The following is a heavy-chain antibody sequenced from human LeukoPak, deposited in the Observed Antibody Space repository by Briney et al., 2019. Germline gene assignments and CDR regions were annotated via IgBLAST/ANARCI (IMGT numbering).Heavy chain of an antibody. J-gene: IGHJ4*02. CDR3: TTDWDDILTGYHDY. V-gene: IGHV3-23*01. D-gene: IGHD3-9*01. CDR2: LSGTGGST. CDR1: GFTFSNYA. Sequence: GGSLRLSCAASGFTFSNYAMSWVRQAPGKGLEWVSTLSGTGGSTYYADSVKGRFTISRDNSKNTLYLQMNSLKTEDTAVYYCTTDWDDILTGYHDYWGQGTLVTVSS.